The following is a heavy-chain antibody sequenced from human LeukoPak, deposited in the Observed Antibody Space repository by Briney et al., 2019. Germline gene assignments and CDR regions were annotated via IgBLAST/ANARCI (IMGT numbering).Heavy chain of an antibody. CDR2: IDHGGST. D-gene: IGHD3-3*01. V-gene: IGHV4-34*01. CDR3: ARALLNVFGVVWEDRYYYYMDV. CDR1: GGSFSGYH. Sequence: PSETLSLTCAVYGGSFSGYHWSWIRQPPGKGLEWIGEIDHGGSTNYNPSLKSRVTISVGTSKNQFSLKLSSVTAAETAVYYCARALLNVFGVVWEDRYYYYMDVWGKGTTVTVSS. J-gene: IGHJ6*03.